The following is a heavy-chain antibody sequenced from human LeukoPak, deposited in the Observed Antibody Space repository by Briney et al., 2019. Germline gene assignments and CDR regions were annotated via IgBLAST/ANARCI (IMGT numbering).Heavy chain of an antibody. V-gene: IGHV3-23*01. CDR2: ISGSGGST. CDR3: VKDRCDRTTCPEV. CDR1: GFTFSTYA. Sequence: GGSLRLSCAASGFTFSTYAMTWVRQAPGEGLEWVSGISGSGGSTYYTDSVKGRFTISRNNSKNTLHLQMSSLRAEDTALYYCVKDRCDRTTCPEVWGQGTLVTVSS. D-gene: IGHD2-2*01. J-gene: IGHJ4*02.